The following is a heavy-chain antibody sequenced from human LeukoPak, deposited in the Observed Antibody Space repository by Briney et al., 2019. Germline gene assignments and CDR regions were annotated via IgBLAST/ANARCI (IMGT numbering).Heavy chain of an antibody. J-gene: IGHJ4*02. D-gene: IGHD6-13*01. CDR2: INHSGST. CDR3: STAPRRIAAAGNYFDY. V-gene: IGHV4-34*01. CDR1: GGSFSGYY. Sequence: PSETLSLTCAVYGGSFSGYYWSWIRQPPGRGLEWIGEINHSGSTNYNPSLKSRVTISVDTSKNQFSLKLSSVTAAHTAVYYCSTAPRRIAAAGNYFDYSGQETLVTVSS.